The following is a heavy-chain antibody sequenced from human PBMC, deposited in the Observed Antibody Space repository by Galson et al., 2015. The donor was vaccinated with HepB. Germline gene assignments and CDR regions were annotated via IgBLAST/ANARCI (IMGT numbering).Heavy chain of an antibody. CDR2: ISSSSSYI. CDR1: GFTFSSYS. V-gene: IGHV3-21*04. Sequence: SLRLSCAASGFTFSSYSMNWVRQAPGKGLEWVSSISSSSSYIYYADSVKGRFTISRDTSKNTLYLQMNSLRAEDTAVYYCAKDLWVLGGGSPGAFDIWGQGTMVTVSS. CDR3: AKDLWVLGGGSPGAFDI. J-gene: IGHJ3*02. D-gene: IGHD2-2*03.